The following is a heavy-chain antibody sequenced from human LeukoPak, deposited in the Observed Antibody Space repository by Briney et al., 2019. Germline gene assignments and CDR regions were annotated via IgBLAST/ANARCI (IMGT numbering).Heavy chain of an antibody. J-gene: IGHJ4*02. V-gene: IGHV3-74*03. CDR1: GFTFSRYW. CDR2: IKSDGSST. Sequence: PGGSLRLSCAASGFTFSRYWMHWVRQAPGKGLVWVSLIKSDGSSTTYADSVKGRFTISRDNAKNTLFLQMNSLRVDDTAIYYCASALGGQGGHWGQGTLVTVSS. CDR3: ASALGGQGGH. D-gene: IGHD1-26*01.